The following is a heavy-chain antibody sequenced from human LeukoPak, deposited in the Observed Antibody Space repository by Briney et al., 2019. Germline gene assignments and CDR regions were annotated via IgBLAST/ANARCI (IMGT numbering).Heavy chain of an antibody. CDR3: ARDLIVVKSY. Sequence: GRSLRLSCAASGFTFSSYAMHWVRQAPGKGLEWVAVISYDGSNKYYADSVKGRFTISRDNSKNTLYLQMNSLRAEDSAVYYCARDLIVVKSYWGQGTLVTVSS. J-gene: IGHJ4*02. V-gene: IGHV3-30-3*01. D-gene: IGHD2-15*01. CDR1: GFTFSSYA. CDR2: ISYDGSNK.